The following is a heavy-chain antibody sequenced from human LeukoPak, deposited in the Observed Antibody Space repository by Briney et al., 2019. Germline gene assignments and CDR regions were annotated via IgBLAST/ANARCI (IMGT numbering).Heavy chain of an antibody. CDR1: GDSVSSNSAA. CDR3: ARAAGSGGYFIATGFDL. D-gene: IGHD1-26*01. J-gene: IGHJ2*01. V-gene: IGHV6-1*01. Sequence: SQTLSLTCAISGDSVSSNSAAWNWIRQSPSRGLEWLGRTYYRSKWYNDYAVSVKSRITINTDTSKNQLSLQLNSVTPEDTAVYHCARAAGSGGYFIATGFDLWGRGTLVTVSS. CDR2: TYYRSKWYN.